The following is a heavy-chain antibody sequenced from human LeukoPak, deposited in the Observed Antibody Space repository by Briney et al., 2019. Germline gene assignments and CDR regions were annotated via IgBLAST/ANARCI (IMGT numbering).Heavy chain of an antibody. CDR2: IKSDGSQT. CDR1: GFTFSRFW. V-gene: IGHV3-7*01. J-gene: IGHJ4*02. D-gene: IGHD3-22*01. CDR3: APDYYDSSVDY. Sequence: PGGSLRLSCAASGFTFSRFWMSWVRQAPGKGLEWVANIKSDGSQTYYLESMKGRFTISRDNAKNSLYLQMNSLRAEDTAVYYCAPDYYDSSVDYWGQGTLVTVSS.